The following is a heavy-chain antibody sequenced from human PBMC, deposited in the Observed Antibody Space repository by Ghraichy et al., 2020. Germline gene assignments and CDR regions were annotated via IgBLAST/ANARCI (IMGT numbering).Heavy chain of an antibody. CDR2: IYHSGST. CDR3: ARGGTYYDFWSGSRGFDY. CDR1: GGSISSGGYS. V-gene: IGHV4-30-2*01. Sequence: LSLTCAVSGGSISSGGYSWSWIRQPPGKGLEWIGYIYHSGSTYYNPSLKSRVTISVDRSKNQFSLKLSSVTAADTAVYYCARGGTYYDFWSGSRGFDYWGQGTLVTVSS. D-gene: IGHD3-3*01. J-gene: IGHJ4*02.